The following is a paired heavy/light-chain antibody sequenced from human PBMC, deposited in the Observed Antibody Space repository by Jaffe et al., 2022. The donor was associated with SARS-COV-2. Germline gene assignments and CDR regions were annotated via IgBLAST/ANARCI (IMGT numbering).Heavy chain of an antibody. CDR3: AKDSGDGYYDSIHLPGPEYFQH. D-gene: IGHD3-22*01. V-gene: IGHV3-23*01. CDR1: GFTFSSYA. CDR2: ISGSGGST. Sequence: EVQLLESGGGLVQPGGSLRLSCAASGFTFSSYAMSWVRQAPGKGLEWVSAISGSGGSTYYADSVKGRFTISRDNSKNTLYLQMNSLRAEDTAVYYCAKDSGDGYYDSIHLPGPEYFQHWGQGTLVTVSS. J-gene: IGHJ1*01.
Light chain of an antibody. Sequence: EIVLTQSPATLSLSPGERATLSCRASQSVSSYLAWYQQKPGQAPRLLIYDASNRATGIPARFSGSGSGTDFTLTISSLEPEDFAVYYCQQRSNWPPLYTFGQGTKLEIK. CDR3: QQRSNWPPLYT. CDR1: QSVSSY. J-gene: IGKJ2*01. V-gene: IGKV3-11*01. CDR2: DAS.